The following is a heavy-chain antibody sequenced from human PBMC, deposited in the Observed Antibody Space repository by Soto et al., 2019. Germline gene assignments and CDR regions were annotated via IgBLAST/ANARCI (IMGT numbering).Heavy chain of an antibody. CDR1: GFTFSSYG. CDR2: IWYDGSNK. V-gene: IGHV3-33*01. J-gene: IGHJ6*02. CDR3: ARDALTYYYDSRAGFYYYYGMDV. Sequence: GGSLRLSCAASGFTFSSYGMHWVRQAPGKGLEWVAVIWYDGSNKYYADSVKGRFTISRDNSKNTLYLQMNSLRAEDTAVYYCARDALTYYYDSRAGFYYYYGMDVWGQGTTVTVSS. D-gene: IGHD3-22*01.